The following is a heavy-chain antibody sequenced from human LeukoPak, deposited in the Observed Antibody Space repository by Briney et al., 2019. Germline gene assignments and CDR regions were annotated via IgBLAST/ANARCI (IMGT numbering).Heavy chain of an antibody. V-gene: IGHV4-34*01. Sequence: SETLSLTCAVYGGSFSGYYWSWIRQPPGKGLEWIGEINHSGSTNYNPSLKSRVTISVDTSKNQFSLKLSSVTAADTAVYYCARRAPRDGYNSRFDYWGQGTLVTVSS. CDR2: INHSGST. CDR3: ARRAPRDGYNSRFDY. D-gene: IGHD5-24*01. J-gene: IGHJ4*02. CDR1: GGSFSGYY.